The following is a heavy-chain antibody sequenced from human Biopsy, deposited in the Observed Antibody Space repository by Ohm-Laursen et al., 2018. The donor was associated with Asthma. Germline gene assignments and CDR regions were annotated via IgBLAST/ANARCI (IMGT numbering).Heavy chain of an antibody. Sequence: SLRLSCAAPGFTFRNYGMHWVRQAPGKGLEWVAVIWYDGVNKYFADSVKGRFTISGDNSKNTVYLQMNSLRAEDTAVYYCARERIDILTGGHQGMDAWGQGTTATVSS. CDR1: GFTFRNYG. J-gene: IGHJ6*02. D-gene: IGHD3-9*01. V-gene: IGHV3-33*01. CDR2: IWYDGVNK. CDR3: ARERIDILTGGHQGMDA.